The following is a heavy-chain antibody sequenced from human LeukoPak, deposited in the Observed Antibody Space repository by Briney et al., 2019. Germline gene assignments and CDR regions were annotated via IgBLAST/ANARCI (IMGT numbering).Heavy chain of an antibody. CDR3: ARDGTPYYDYVWGSYRPIDY. CDR1: GFTFSSYG. D-gene: IGHD3-16*02. Sequence: GGSLRLSCAASGFTFSSYGMHWVRQAPGMGLEWVASIRYDGSNKYYADSVKGRFTISRDNSKNTLYLQMNSLRAEDTAVYYCARDGTPYYDYVWGSYRPIDYWGQGTLVTVSS. CDR2: IRYDGSNK. V-gene: IGHV3-30*02. J-gene: IGHJ4*02.